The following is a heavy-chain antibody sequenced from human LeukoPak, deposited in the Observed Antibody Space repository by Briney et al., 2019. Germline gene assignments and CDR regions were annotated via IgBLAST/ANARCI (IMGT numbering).Heavy chain of an antibody. Sequence: GRSLRLSCAASGFTFSSYGMHWVRQAPGKGLEWVAVIWYDGSNKYYADSVKGRFTISRDNSKNTLYLQMNSLRAEDTAVYYCARGVTRYCSSTSCYYFDYWDQGTLVTVSS. D-gene: IGHD2-2*01. CDR1: GFTFSSYG. CDR2: IWYDGSNK. V-gene: IGHV3-33*01. CDR3: ARGVTRYCSSTSCYYFDY. J-gene: IGHJ4*02.